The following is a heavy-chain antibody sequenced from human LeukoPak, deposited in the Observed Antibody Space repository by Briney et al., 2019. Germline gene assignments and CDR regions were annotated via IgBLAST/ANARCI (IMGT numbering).Heavy chain of an antibody. CDR2: IYTSGST. J-gene: IGHJ4*02. CDR3: ARGYSSGWYDY. D-gene: IGHD6-19*01. CDR1: GGSITTGGLY. V-gene: IGHV4-61*02. Sequence: PSETLSLTCTVSGGSITTGGLYWNWIRQPAGKGLEWIGRIYTSGSTDYNPSLKSRVTMSLDTSKNQYSLKLSSVTAADTAVYYCARGYSSGWYDYWGQGTLVTVSS.